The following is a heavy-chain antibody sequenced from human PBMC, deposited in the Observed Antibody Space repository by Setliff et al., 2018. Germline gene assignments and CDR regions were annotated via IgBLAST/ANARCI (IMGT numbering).Heavy chain of an antibody. J-gene: IGHJ4*02. D-gene: IGHD3-10*01. V-gene: IGHV1-69*05. Sequence: GASVKVSCKASGGTFSSYAISWVRQAPGQGLEWMGGIIPIFGTANYAQKFQGRFTISRDRFTSSLSLYMSGLRAEDSAVYYCAKAGGSGFGLDYFDSWGQGMLVTVSS. CDR2: IIPIFGTA. CDR3: AKAGGSGFGLDYFDS. CDR1: GGTFSSYA.